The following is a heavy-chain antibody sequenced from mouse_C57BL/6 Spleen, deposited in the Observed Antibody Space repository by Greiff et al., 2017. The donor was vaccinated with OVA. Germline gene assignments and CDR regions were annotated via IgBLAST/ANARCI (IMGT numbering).Heavy chain of an antibody. D-gene: IGHD2-4*01. CDR2: IWSGGST. CDR1: GFSLTSYG. J-gene: IGHJ1*03. Sequence: VKLQESGPGLVQPSQSLSITCTVSGFSLTSYGVHWVRQSPGKGLEWLGVIWSGGSTDYNAAFISRLSFSKDNSKSQVFFKMNSLQADDTAIYYCARGIYYDSWYFDVWGTGTTVTVSS. V-gene: IGHV2-2*01. CDR3: ARGIYYDSWYFDV.